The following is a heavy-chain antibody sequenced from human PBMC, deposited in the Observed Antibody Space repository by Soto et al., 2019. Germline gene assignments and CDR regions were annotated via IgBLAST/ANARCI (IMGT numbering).Heavy chain of an antibody. CDR1: GFTFSSYS. V-gene: IGHV3-48*01. CDR3: ARDGGSYYYYYMDV. Sequence: GGSLRLSCAASGFTFSSYSMNWVRQAPGKGLEWVSYISSSSSTIYYANSVKGRFTISRDNAKNSLYLQMNSLRAEDTAVYYCARDGGSYYYYYMDVWGKGTTVTVSS. D-gene: IGHD2-15*01. CDR2: ISSSSSTI. J-gene: IGHJ6*03.